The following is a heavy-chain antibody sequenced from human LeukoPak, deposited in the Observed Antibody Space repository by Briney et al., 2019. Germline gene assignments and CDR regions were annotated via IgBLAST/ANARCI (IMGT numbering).Heavy chain of an antibody. D-gene: IGHD6-19*01. V-gene: IGHV3-43*02. CDR3: AEGPKYSSGWYYYYYMDV. CDR2: ISGDGGST. CDR1: GFTFDDYA. Sequence: GGSLRLSCAASGFTFDDYAMHWVRQAPGKGLEWVSLISGDGGSTYYADSVKGRFTISRDNSKNSLYLQMNSLRTEDTALYYCAEGPKYSSGWYYYYYMDVWGKGTTVTVSS. J-gene: IGHJ6*03.